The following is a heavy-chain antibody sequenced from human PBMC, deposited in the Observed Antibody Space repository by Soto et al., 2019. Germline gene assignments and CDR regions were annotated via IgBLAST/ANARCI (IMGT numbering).Heavy chain of an antibody. CDR3: ATIDIVVVPASWQNYGMDV. V-gene: IGHV1-24*01. CDR1: GYTLTELS. Sequence: ASVKVSCKVSGYTLTELSMHWVRQAPGKGLEWMGGFDPEDGETIYAQKFQGRVTMTEDTSTDTAYMELSSLRSEDTAVYYCATIDIVVVPASWQNYGMDVWGQGTTVTVSS. CDR2: FDPEDGET. J-gene: IGHJ6*02. D-gene: IGHD2-2*01.